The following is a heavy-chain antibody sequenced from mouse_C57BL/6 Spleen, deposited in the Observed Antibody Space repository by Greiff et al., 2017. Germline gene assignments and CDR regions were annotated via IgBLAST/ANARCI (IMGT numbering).Heavy chain of an antibody. CDR1: GYTFTDYN. CDR3: ARRAAQASFDY. J-gene: IGHJ2*01. D-gene: IGHD3-2*02. Sequence: VQLQQSGPELVKPGASVKIPCKASGYTFTDYNMDWVKQSHGKSLEWIGDINPNNGGTNYNQKFKGKATLTVDKSSSTAYMELRSLTSEDTAVYYCARRAAQASFDYWGQGTTLTVSS. CDR2: INPNNGGT. V-gene: IGHV1-18*01.